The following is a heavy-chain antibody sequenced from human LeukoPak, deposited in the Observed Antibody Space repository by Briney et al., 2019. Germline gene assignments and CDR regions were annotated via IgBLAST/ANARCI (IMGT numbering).Heavy chain of an antibody. J-gene: IGHJ6*02. CDR1: GFSFSSYC. V-gene: IGHV3-30*18. Sequence: GGSLRLSCAASGFSFSSYCMHWVRQAPGKGLEWVAVTSYDGSNKFYADSLKGRFTISRDTSKNTLYLQMNSLTPEDTAVYYCAKDRRYGYYGEPDYYFGMDVWGQRATVTASS. CDR2: TSYDGSNK. CDR3: AKDRRYGYYGEPDYYFGMDV. D-gene: IGHD4-17*01.